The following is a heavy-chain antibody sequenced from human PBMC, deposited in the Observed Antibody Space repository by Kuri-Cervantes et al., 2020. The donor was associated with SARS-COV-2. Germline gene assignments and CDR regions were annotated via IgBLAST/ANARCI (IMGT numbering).Heavy chain of an antibody. CDR2: INHRGST. V-gene: IGHV4-34*01. J-gene: IGHJ4*02. CDR1: SGSVSGYS. CDR3: ARAGGSRVFYY. Sequence: ESLKISCAVSSGSVSGYSWTWVRQPPGKGLEWIGEINHRGSTNYNASLRDRVTISVDTSKNQFSLKLSSVTAADTAVYYCARAGGSRVFYYWGQGTLVTVSS. D-gene: IGHD6-25*01.